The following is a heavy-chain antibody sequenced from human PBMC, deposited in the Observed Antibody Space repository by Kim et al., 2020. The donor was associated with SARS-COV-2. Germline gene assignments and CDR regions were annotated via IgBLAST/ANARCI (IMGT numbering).Heavy chain of an antibody. J-gene: IGHJ4*02. CDR3: AKDDPGYYDSSGYYYDY. V-gene: IGHV3-23*01. Sequence: GKGRFTISRDNSKSTLYLQMNSLRAEDTAVYYCAKDDPGYYDSSGYYYDYWGQGTLVTVSS. D-gene: IGHD3-22*01.